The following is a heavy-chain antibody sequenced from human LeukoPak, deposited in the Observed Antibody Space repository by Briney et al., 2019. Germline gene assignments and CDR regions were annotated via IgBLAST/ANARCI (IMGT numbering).Heavy chain of an antibody. Sequence: ASVTVSCKASGYTFTNYAISWVRQAPGQGLEWMGWISAYNGNTNYAQKLQGIVTMTTDTSTSTAYMELRSLRSDDTAVYYCARDLSSSSRYNYYYGMDVWGQGTPVIVSS. CDR1: GYTFTNYA. J-gene: IGHJ6*02. V-gene: IGHV1-18*01. CDR2: ISAYNGNT. CDR3: ARDLSSSSRYNYYYGMDV. D-gene: IGHD6-6*01.